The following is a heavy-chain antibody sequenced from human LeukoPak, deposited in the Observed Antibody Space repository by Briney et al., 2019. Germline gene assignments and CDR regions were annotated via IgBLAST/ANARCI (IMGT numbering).Heavy chain of an antibody. J-gene: IGHJ4*02. CDR2: ISSSSSTI. Sequence: PGGSLRLSCAASGFTFSSYSMNWVRQAPGKGLEWVSYISSSSSTIYYADSVKGRFTISRDNAKNSLYLQMNSLRAEDTAVYYCASLLSSSWYNYWGQGTLVTVSS. V-gene: IGHV3-48*04. CDR1: GFTFSSYS. CDR3: ASLLSSSWYNY. D-gene: IGHD6-13*01.